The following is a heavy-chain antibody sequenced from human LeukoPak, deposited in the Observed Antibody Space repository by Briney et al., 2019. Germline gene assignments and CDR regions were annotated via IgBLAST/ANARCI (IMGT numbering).Heavy chain of an antibody. D-gene: IGHD2-15*01. V-gene: IGHV4-4*02. CDR3: ASFYCSGGSCYQYFSYYYMDV. CDR2: IFHSGTT. Sequence: SETLSLTCTVSSGSIFSSNWWSWVRQPPGKGLEWIGQIFHSGTTTYSPSLKSRVTISVDTSKNQFSLKLNSVTAADTAVYYCASFYCSGGSCYQYFSYYYMDVWGKGTTVTISS. J-gene: IGHJ6*03. CDR1: SGSIFSSNW.